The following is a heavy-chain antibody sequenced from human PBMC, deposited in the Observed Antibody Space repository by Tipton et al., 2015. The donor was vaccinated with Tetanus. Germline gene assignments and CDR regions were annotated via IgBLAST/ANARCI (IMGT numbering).Heavy chain of an antibody. V-gene: IGHV1-2*04. CDR1: GYTFTGYY. D-gene: IGHD3-10*01. CDR3: ARDRAEGNWFDP. J-gene: IGHJ5*02. Sequence: QVQLVQSGAEVKKPGASVKVSCKASGYTFTGYYMHWVRQAPGQALAWMGWINPNSGGTNYAQKFQGWVTMTRETSISTAYMELSRLRSDDTAVYYCARDRAEGNWFDPWGQGTLVTVSS. CDR2: INPNSGGT.